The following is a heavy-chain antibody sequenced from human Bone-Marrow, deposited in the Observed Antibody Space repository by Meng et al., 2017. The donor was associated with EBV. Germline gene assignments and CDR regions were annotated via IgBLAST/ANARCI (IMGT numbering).Heavy chain of an antibody. CDR3: VRDISGYSSDY. CDR2: INPSGGTT. V-gene: IGHV1-46*01. D-gene: IGHD3-9*01. CDR1: VYTFTSYY. Sequence: QVGHSGAGSRNHGASMKVSCKACVYTFTSYYIHWVRQAPGQGLEWMGIINPSGGTTTYAQKFQGRVTMTRDTSTSTVYMDLSSLRSEDTAVYYCVRDISGYSSDYWGQGTLVTVSS. J-gene: IGHJ4*02.